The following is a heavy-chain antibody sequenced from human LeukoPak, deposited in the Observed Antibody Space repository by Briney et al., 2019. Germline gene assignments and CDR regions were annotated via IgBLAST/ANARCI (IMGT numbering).Heavy chain of an antibody. J-gene: IGHJ4*02. CDR3: ATEGGSGATDYCDYVY. D-gene: IGHD4-17*01. CDR1: GSTFTHYG. CDR2: ISTYKGNT. Sequence: GAPVKLSCKASGSTFTHYGITRVRQAPGQGLEWRGWISTYKGNTKHAEKFQGRVALTTDTSTTTACMELRSLRSDNTAVYYCATEGGSGATDYCDYVYWGQGTLVTVSS. V-gene: IGHV1-18*01.